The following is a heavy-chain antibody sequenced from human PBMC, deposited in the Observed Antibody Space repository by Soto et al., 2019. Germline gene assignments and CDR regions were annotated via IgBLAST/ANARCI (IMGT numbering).Heavy chain of an antibody. D-gene: IGHD3-3*01. V-gene: IGHV1-2*04. Sequence: QVPLVQSGAEVKKPGASVKVSCKASGYTFTGYYMHWVRQAPGQGLEWMGWINPNSGGTNYAQKFQGWVTMTRDTSISTAYMELSRLRSDDTAVYYCARGGYDFSYYYYYMDVWGKGTTVTVSS. CDR2: INPNSGGT. CDR1: GYTFTGYY. J-gene: IGHJ6*03. CDR3: ARGGYDFSYYYYYMDV.